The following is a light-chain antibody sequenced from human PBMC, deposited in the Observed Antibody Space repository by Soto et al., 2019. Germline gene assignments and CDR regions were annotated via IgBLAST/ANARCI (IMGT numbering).Light chain of an antibody. CDR1: QSIGVW. CDR2: KTS. CDR3: QYYDNYSWT. J-gene: IGKJ1*01. V-gene: IGKV1-5*03. Sequence: DIQLTQSPSTLSASVGDRVTITCRASQSIGVWLTWYQQKPGKAPNFLIYKTSTLESGVPSRFSGSGSGTEFTLTIRSLQPDDFATYHCQYYDNYSWTVGQGTKVEIK.